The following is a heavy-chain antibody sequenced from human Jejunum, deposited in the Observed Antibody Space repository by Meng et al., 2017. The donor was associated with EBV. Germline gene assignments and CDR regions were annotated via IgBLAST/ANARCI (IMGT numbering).Heavy chain of an antibody. J-gene: IGHJ4*02. V-gene: IGHV1-2*06. CDR2: INPNSGGT. CDR3: ARDYSDSSRQGY. D-gene: IGHD3-22*01. Sequence: VQRVQSGAEVKQPGASVRVCKASGYTFTGYFIHWVRQAPGQGLEWMGRINPNSGGTSYTQKFQGRVTMTRDTSITTAYMELSRLGSDDTAVYYCARDYSDSSRQGYWGQGTLVTVSS. CDR1: GYTFTGYF.